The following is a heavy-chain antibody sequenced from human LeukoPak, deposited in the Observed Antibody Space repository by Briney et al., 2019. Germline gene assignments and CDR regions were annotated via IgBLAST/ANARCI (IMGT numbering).Heavy chain of an antibody. J-gene: IGHJ4*02. CDR1: GGSISSGGYY. CDR2: IYYSGST. Sequence: SETLSLTCTVSGGSISSGGYYWSWIRQHPGKGLEWIGYIYYSGSTYYNPSLKSRVTISVDTSKNQFSLKLSSVTAADTAVYYCARDRDMTFDYWGQGTLVTVSP. D-gene: IGHD2-15*01. CDR3: ARDRDMTFDY. V-gene: IGHV4-31*03.